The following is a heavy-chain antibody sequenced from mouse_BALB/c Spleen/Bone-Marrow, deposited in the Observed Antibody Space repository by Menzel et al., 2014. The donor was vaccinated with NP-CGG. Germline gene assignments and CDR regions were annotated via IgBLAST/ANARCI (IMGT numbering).Heavy chain of an antibody. J-gene: IGHJ4*01. CDR3: ARSCSSGYHYYAMDY. V-gene: IGHV3-8*02. D-gene: IGHD3-1*01. CDR2: ISYSGST. Sequence: EVHLVESGPSLVKPSQTLSLTCSVTGDSITSGYWNWIRKFPGNKLEYMGYISYSGSTYYNPSLKSRISITRDTSKDLYYLELNSVTTKDTAAYDWARSCSSGYHYYAMDYWGQGTSVTVSS. CDR1: GDSITSGY.